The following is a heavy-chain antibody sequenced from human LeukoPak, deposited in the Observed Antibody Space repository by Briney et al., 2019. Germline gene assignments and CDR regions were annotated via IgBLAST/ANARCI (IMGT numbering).Heavy chain of an antibody. CDR1: GGSISSSSYY. CDR2: ISYSGNT. CDR3: ARYYYDSSVYYNLDH. J-gene: IGHJ5*02. V-gene: IGHV4-39*07. D-gene: IGHD3-22*01. Sequence: SETLSLTCTVSGGSISSSSYYWGWIRQPPGKGLEWIGYISYSGNTYYNPSLKSRVTISGDTSKNQFSLKLSSVTAADTAVYYCARYYYDSSVYYNLDHWGQGTLVTVSS.